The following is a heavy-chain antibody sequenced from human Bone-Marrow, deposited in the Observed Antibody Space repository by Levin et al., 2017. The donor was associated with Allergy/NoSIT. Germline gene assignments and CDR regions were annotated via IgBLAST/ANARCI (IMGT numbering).Heavy chain of an antibody. V-gene: IGHV3-30*04. CDR2: ISYDGSNK. CDR1: GFTFSSYA. Sequence: GGSLRLSCAASGFTFSSYAMHWVRQAPGKGLEWVAVISYDGSNKYYADSVKGRFTISRDNSKNTLYLQMNSLRAEDTAVYYCARVDITMVVVDGFDIWGQGKMVTGSS. J-gene: IGHJ3*02. D-gene: IGHD3-22*01. CDR3: ARVDITMVVVDGFDI.